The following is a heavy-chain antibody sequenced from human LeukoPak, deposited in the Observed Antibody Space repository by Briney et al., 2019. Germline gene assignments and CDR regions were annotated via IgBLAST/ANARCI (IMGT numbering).Heavy chain of an antibody. J-gene: IGHJ5*02. CDR1: GDSISTSNSY. CDR2: IYYSGST. D-gene: IGHD5-24*01. CDR3: ARVEMATTIVP. V-gene: IGHV4-39*07. Sequence: SSETLSLTCTVSGDSISTSNSYWGWIRQPPGKGLEWIGYIYYSGSTNYNPSLKSRVTISVDTSKNQFSLKLSSVTAADTAVYYCARVEMATTIVPWGQGTLVTVSS.